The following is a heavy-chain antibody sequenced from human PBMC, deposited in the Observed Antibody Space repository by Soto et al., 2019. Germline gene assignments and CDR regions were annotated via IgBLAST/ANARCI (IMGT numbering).Heavy chain of an antibody. Sequence: EVQLVESGGGLVQPGGSLRISCAVSGFSIASYWMSWVRQAPGKGLEWVATTKEDGSEIYYVDSVRGRFTISRDNAENSLYLQMNSLSGEDTAVYFCARDVGFDYVNWGQGTLVTVSP. CDR1: GFSIASYW. D-gene: IGHD3-16*01. V-gene: IGHV3-7*01. J-gene: IGHJ4*02. CDR2: TKEDGSEI. CDR3: ARDVGFDYVN.